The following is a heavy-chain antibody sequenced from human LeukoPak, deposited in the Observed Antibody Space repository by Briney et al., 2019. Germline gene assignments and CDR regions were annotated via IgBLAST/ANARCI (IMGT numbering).Heavy chain of an antibody. J-gene: IGHJ4*02. CDR3: ARGGRLADY. Sequence: SETLSLTCAVYGGSFSGYYWSWIRQPPGKGLEWIGEINHSGSTNYNPSLKSRVSVSVDTSKNQFSLKLSSVTAADTAVYYCARGGRLADYWGQGTLVTVSS. CDR1: GGSFSGYY. V-gene: IGHV4-34*01. CDR2: INHSGST.